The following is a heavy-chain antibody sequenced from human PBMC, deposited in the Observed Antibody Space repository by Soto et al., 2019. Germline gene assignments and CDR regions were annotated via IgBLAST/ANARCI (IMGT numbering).Heavy chain of an antibody. D-gene: IGHD3-3*01. CDR1: GVSISSGDYY. CDR3: ARARIRLFGVVQGLTTYYGMDV. CDR2: IYYSGST. J-gene: IGHJ6*02. Sequence: PSETLSLTCTVSGVSISSGDYYWSWIRQPPGKGLEWIGYIYYSGSTYYNPSLTTRVTISVYTSKNQFSLKLSSLTAPDTAVYYCARARIRLFGVVQGLTTYYGMDVWGQGTTVTVSS. V-gene: IGHV4-30-4*01.